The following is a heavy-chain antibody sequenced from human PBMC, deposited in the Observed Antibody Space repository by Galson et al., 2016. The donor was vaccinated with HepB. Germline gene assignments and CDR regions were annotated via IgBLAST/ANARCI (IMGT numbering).Heavy chain of an antibody. D-gene: IGHD1-26*01. CDR1: GFSLNTIGMR. CDR3: ARMEVGPSGLFDY. V-gene: IGHV2-70*04. Sequence: PALVKPTQTLTLTCTFSGFSLNTIGMRVSWIRQPPRKALEWLARIDWDDDKFYSPSLRTRLSISKDTSKNQVVLTMTNMDPVDTATYYCARMEVGPSGLFDYWGQGILVTVSS. J-gene: IGHJ4*02. CDR2: IDWDDDK.